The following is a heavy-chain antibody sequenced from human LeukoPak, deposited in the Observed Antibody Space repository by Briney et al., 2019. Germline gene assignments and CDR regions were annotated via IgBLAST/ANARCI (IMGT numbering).Heavy chain of an antibody. CDR3: VRDPGGDYNY. CDR1: GFTFSRYW. D-gene: IGHD2-21*02. CDR2: INSDGNTT. J-gene: IGHJ4*02. Sequence: PGGSLRLSCVASGFTFSRYWMNWVRQVSGKGLEWVSRINSDGNTTNYADFVKGRFTISRDNAKNTLYLQMNSLRSEDTAMYYCVRDPGGDYNYWGQGTLVTVSS. V-gene: IGHV3-74*01.